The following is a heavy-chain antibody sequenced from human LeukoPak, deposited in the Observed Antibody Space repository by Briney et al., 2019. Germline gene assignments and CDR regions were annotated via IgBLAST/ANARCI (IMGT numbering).Heavy chain of an antibody. J-gene: IGHJ4*02. V-gene: IGHV3-23*01. CDR1: GFTFSSYA. D-gene: IGHD3-22*01. Sequence: GGSLRLSCAASGFTFSSYAMSWVRQAPGKGLEWVSAISGSGGSTYYADSVKGRFTISRDNSKNTLYLQMNSLGAEDTAVYYCAKAYYYDSSGYSDTIFDYWGQGTLVTVSS. CDR3: AKAYYYDSSGYSDTIFDY. CDR2: ISGSGGST.